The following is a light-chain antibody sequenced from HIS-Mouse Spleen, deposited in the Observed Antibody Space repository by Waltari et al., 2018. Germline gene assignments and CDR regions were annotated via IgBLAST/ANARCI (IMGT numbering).Light chain of an antibody. J-gene: IGLJ2*01. Sequence: SYKLTQPPSVSVSPGQTARITCSGDALPKKYAYWYQQKSGQAPVLGIYEDRKRPSGIPERFSGSSSGKMATLTISGTQVEDEADYYCYSTDSSGNHRVFGGGTKLTVL. CDR1: ALPKKY. CDR3: YSTDSSGNHRV. V-gene: IGLV3-10*01. CDR2: EDR.